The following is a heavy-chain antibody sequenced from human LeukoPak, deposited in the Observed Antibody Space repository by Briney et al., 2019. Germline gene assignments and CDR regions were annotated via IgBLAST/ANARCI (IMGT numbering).Heavy chain of an antibody. D-gene: IGHD5-12*01. CDR3: ARDQGGYDPGSDFDY. Sequence: ASVKVSCKASGYTFTGYYLHWVRQAPGRGLEWMGWINPNRGGTDYALKFQGRVTMTRDTSISTAYMELSSLRSDDTAVYYCARDQGGYDPGSDFDYWGQGTLVTVSS. J-gene: IGHJ4*02. CDR1: GYTFTGYY. V-gene: IGHV1-2*02. CDR2: INPNRGGT.